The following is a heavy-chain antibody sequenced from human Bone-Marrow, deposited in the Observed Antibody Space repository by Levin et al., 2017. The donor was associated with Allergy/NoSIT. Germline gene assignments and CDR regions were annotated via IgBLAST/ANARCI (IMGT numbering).Heavy chain of an antibody. V-gene: IGHV3-23*01. CDR1: GFSFSSYA. D-gene: IGHD1-26*01. Sequence: GESLKISCEASGFSFSSYAMSWVRQAPGRGLEWLSAIINTGGSTYYADSVKGRFTISRDNSKNTLYLQMNSLRAEDTAVYYCAKDENGRYRLVDYWGQGTLVTVSS. CDR2: IINTGGST. J-gene: IGHJ4*02. CDR3: AKDENGRYRLVDY.